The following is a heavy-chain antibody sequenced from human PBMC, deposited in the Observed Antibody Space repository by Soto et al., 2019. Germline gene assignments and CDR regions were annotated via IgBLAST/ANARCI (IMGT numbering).Heavy chain of an antibody. V-gene: IGHV1-18*01. CDR3: AREGTIVVVPAARRDFDI. CDR1: GYTFTSYG. J-gene: IGHJ3*02. Sequence: ASVKVSCKASGYTFTSYGISWWRQAPGQGLEWMGWISAYNGNTNYAQKLPGRVTMTTDTSTSTAYMELRSLRSDGTAVYSCAREGTIVVVPAARRDFDIWGQGRMVTVSS. D-gene: IGHD2-2*01. CDR2: ISAYNGNT.